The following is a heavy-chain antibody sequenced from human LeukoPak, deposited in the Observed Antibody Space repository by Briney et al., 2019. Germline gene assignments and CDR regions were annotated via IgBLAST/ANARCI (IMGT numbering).Heavy chain of an antibody. CDR1: GYTFTSYA. V-gene: IGHV1-3*01. D-gene: IGHD3-9*01. CDR2: INAGNGNT. CDR3: ARGRGSDWYFDY. Sequence: GASVKVSCKASGYTFTSYAMHWVRQAPGQRLEWMGWINAGNGNTKYSQKFQGRVTMTRDTSASTAYMELTSLRSEDTAVYHCARGRGSDWYFDYWGQGALVTVSS. J-gene: IGHJ4*02.